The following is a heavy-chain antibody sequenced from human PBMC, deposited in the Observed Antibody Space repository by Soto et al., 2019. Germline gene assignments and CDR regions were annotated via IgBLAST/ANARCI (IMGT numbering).Heavy chain of an antibody. V-gene: IGHV4-30-2*03. CDR1: GGSISSGGYS. CDR3: ARLIAVAGIIDWFDP. CDR2: IYHSGST. Sequence: PSETLSLTCAVSGGSISSGGYSWSWIRQPPGKGLEWIGYIYHSGSTYYNPSLKSRVTISVDTSKNQFSLKLSSVTAADTAVYYCARLIAVAGIIDWFDPWGQGTLVTVSS. J-gene: IGHJ5*02. D-gene: IGHD6-19*01.